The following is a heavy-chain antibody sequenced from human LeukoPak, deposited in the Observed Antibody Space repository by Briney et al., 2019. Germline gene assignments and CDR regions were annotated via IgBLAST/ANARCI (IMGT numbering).Heavy chain of an antibody. Sequence: GGSLRLSCAASGFTFSSYAMHWVRQAPGKGLEWVAVISYDGSNKYYADSVKGRFIISRDNSKNTLYLQMNSLRAEDTAVYYCARDWSGYSYGSDYFDYWGQGTLVTVSS. D-gene: IGHD5-18*01. CDR3: ARDWSGYSYGSDYFDY. CDR2: ISYDGSNK. J-gene: IGHJ4*02. V-gene: IGHV3-30-3*01. CDR1: GFTFSSYA.